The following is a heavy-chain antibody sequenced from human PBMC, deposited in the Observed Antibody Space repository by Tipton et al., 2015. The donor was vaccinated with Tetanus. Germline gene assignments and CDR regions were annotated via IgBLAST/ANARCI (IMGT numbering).Heavy chain of an antibody. D-gene: IGHD2-21*02. J-gene: IGHJ4*01. Sequence: SLRLSCVASGYNFRNNGMHWVRQAPGKGLEWVAVISNDASHIYYADSVRGRFTMSRENNKNTVHLQMNSLRPDDTAVYYCARVGLVTASVKYWGQGTLVTVSS. CDR2: ISNDASHI. V-gene: IGHV3-30*03. CDR3: ARVGLVTASVKY. CDR1: GYNFRNNG.